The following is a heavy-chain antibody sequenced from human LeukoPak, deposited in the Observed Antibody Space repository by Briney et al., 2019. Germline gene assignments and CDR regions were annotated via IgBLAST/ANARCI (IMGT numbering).Heavy chain of an antibody. Sequence: GGSLRLSCAASGFTLSGYWMHWVRQAPGKGLVWVSPINSDGSSTSYADSVKGRFTISRDNAKNTLYLQMNSLRAEDTAVYYCASPVSTWAFDYWGQGTLVTVSS. J-gene: IGHJ4*02. V-gene: IGHV3-74*01. D-gene: IGHD3-3*02. CDR1: GFTLSGYW. CDR2: INSDGSST. CDR3: ASPVSTWAFDY.